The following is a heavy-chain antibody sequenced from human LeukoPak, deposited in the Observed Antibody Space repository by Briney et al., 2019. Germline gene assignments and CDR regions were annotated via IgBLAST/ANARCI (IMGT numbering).Heavy chain of an antibody. J-gene: IGHJ1*01. Sequence: SETVSLTCAVSGYSISSGYYWGWIRHPPGEGVEWIGSIYHSGSTYYNQSLKSRVTISVDTSKNQFSLKLSSVTAADTAVYYCAREVYYYGSGSYRERLGHFQHWGQGTLVTVSS. CDR2: IYHSGST. V-gene: IGHV4-38-2*02. D-gene: IGHD3-10*01. CDR3: AREVYYYGSGSYRERLGHFQH. CDR1: GYSISSGYY.